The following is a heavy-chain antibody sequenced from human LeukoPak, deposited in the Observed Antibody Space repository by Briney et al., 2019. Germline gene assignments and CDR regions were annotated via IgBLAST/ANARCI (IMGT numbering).Heavy chain of an antibody. J-gene: IGHJ4*02. D-gene: IGHD3-3*01. CDR3: AKGRSDFWSGYYVDY. V-gene: IGHV3-30*18. Sequence: GGSLRLSCAASGFTFSTYGIHWVRQAPGKGLEWVAVISYNGNNQYHADSVKGRFTLSRDNSKNTVNLQMNNLRAEDTAVYYCAKGRSDFWSGYYVDYWGQGTLVTVSS. CDR2: ISYNGNNQ. CDR1: GFTFSTYG.